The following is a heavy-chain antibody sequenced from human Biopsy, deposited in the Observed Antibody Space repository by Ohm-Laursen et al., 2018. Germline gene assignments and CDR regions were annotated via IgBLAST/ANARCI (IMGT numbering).Heavy chain of an antibody. D-gene: IGHD3-22*01. CDR3: ARGPRGLVVITTTALYFDY. J-gene: IGHJ4*02. CDR1: GYTFTSYY. V-gene: IGHV1-46*01. Sequence: ASVKVSCNASGYTFTSYYLHWVRQAPGQGLEWMGRINPNNDNTAYAQKFQGRITMTKDTSTSTVYMDLSSLTFDDSAVYYCARGPRGLVVITTTALYFDYWGQGTLVTVSS. CDR2: INPNNDNT.